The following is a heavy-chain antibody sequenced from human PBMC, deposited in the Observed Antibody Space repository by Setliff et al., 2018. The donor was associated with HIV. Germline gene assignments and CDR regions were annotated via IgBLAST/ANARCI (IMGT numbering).Heavy chain of an antibody. V-gene: IGHV1-69*10. Sequence: SVKVSCKASGFTFSTYGITWVRQAPGQGLQWVGGIIPFLNLTHYAQQFRGRLTITADKSTTTAYMSLSSLRFEDTAVYYCAACSASAYYYYYMDVWDKGTTVTVSS. CDR3: AACSASAYYYYYMDV. D-gene: IGHD2-15*01. J-gene: IGHJ6*03. CDR1: GFTFSTYG. CDR2: IIPFLNLT.